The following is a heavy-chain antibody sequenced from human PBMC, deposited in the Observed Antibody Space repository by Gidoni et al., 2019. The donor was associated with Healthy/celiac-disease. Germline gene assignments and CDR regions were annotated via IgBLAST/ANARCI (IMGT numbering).Heavy chain of an antibody. V-gene: IGHV4-34*01. D-gene: IGHD3-16*01. J-gene: IGHJ4*02. Sequence: QVQLQQWGAGLLKPSETLSLTCAVYGGSFSGYYWSWIRQPPGKGLEWIGEINHSGSTNYNPSLKSRVTISVDTSKNQFSLKLSSVTAADTAVYYCARGKERTYYDYVWGTPRYYFDYWGQGTLVTVSS. CDR1: GGSFSGYY. CDR3: ARGKERTYYDYVWGTPRYYFDY. CDR2: INHSGST.